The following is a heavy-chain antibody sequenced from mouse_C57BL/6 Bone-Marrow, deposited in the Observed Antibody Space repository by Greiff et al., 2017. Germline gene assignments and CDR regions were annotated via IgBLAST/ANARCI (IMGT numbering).Heavy chain of an antibody. D-gene: IGHD2-4*01. J-gene: IGHJ4*01. CDR3: ARDDYDD. Sequence: EVKVEESGPGLVKPSQSLSLTCSVTGYSITSGYYWNWIRQFPGNKLEWMGYISYDGSNNYNPSLKNRISITRDTSKNQFFLKLNSVTTEDTATYYCARDDYDDWGQGTSVTVSS. CDR2: ISYDGSN. V-gene: IGHV3-6*01. CDR1: GYSITSGYY.